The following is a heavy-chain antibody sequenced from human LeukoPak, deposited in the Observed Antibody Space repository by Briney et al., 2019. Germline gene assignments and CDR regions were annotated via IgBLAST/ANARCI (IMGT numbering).Heavy chain of an antibody. J-gene: IGHJ6*03. D-gene: IGHD7-27*01. V-gene: IGHV1-69*05. CDR3: ASRTGENPYYYYYMDV. Sequence: SVKVSCKASGGTFSSYAISWVRQAPGQGLEWMGGIIPIFGTANYAQKFQGRVTITTDESTSTAYMELSSLRSEDTAVYYCASRTGENPYYYYYMDVWGKGTTVTVSS. CDR1: GGTFSSYA. CDR2: IIPIFGTA.